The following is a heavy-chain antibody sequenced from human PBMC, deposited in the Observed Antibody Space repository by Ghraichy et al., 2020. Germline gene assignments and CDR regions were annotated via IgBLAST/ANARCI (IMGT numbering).Heavy chain of an antibody. V-gene: IGHV4-34*01. CDR1: GGSFSGYY. CDR3: ARGRIAVAGTIRYFDL. D-gene: IGHD6-19*01. CDR2: INHSGST. Sequence: SETLSLTCAVYGGSFSGYYWSWIRQPPGKGLEWIGEINHSGSTNYNPSLKSRVTISVDTSKNQFSLKLSSVTAADTAVYYCARGRIAVAGTIRYFDLWAVAPWSLSPQ. J-gene: IGHJ2*01.